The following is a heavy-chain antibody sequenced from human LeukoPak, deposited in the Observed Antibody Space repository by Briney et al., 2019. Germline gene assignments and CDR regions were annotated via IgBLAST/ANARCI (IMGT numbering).Heavy chain of an antibody. CDR3: AKAGGYSSRGIDY. J-gene: IGHJ4*02. CDR1: GFTFSSFW. CDR2: ISGNGGST. Sequence: PGGSLRLSCAASGFTFSSFWMHWVRRAPGKGLEWVSGISGNGGSTYYADSAKGRFTISRDNSKNTLYLQINSLRAEDTAVYYCAKAGGYSSRGIDYWGQGTLVTVSS. D-gene: IGHD5-12*01. V-gene: IGHV3-23*01.